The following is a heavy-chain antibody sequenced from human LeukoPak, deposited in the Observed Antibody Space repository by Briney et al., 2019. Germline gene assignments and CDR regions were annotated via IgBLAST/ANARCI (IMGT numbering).Heavy chain of an antibody. J-gene: IGHJ5*02. V-gene: IGHV1-2*02. D-gene: IGHD3-16*01. CDR1: GYTFTSYH. Sequence: ASVKVSCKASGYTFTSYHIHWVRQAPGQGLEWMGWIDPNSGGTHYAQRFQGRVTMTTDTSISTAYMELSRLTSDDTAVYYCARRIMITFGGILNNWLDPWGQGTLVTVSS. CDR3: ARRIMITFGGILNNWLDP. CDR2: IDPNSGGT.